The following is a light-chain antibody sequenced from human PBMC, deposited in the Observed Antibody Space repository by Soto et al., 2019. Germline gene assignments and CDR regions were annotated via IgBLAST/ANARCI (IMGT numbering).Light chain of an antibody. V-gene: IGKV1-33*01. J-gene: IGKJ4*01. Sequence: DIQLTQSPSSLSASVGDRLTIACQASHDSSNYLKWYQQKPGKAPNLLIYEESNLQTGVPSRFSGSRSGTEFTFTISSLQPEDVGTYYCQQYDNLPLTFGGGTKVDIK. CDR2: EES. CDR3: QQYDNLPLT. CDR1: HDSSNY.